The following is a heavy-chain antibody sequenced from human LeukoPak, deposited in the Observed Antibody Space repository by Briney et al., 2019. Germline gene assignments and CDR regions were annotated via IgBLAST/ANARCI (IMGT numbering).Heavy chain of an antibody. V-gene: IGHV3-48*04. CDR3: ARGRKTNYDILTGPSDDY. CDR2: ISSSSSTI. Sequence: GGSQRLSCAASGFTFSSYSMNWVRQAPGKGLEWVSYISSSSSTIYYADSVKGRFTISRDNAKNSLYLQMNSLRAEDTAVYYCARGRKTNYDILTGPSDDYWGQGTLVTVSS. J-gene: IGHJ4*02. D-gene: IGHD3-9*01. CDR1: GFTFSSYS.